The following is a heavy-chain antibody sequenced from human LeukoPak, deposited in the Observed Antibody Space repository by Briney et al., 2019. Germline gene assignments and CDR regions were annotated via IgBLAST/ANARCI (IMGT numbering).Heavy chain of an antibody. V-gene: IGHV4-39*07. CDR3: ARLWHCSSASCYTSYFAS. Sequence: PSETLSLTCTLAGASISSSDTCSGWLRQPPRKGLEWIVSISYMGCPYHHPSLSTPVTMSVDTSKNQFSLNLGSVTAADTAVYYCARLWHCSSASCYTSYFASWGQGTLVNVSS. CDR2: ISYMGCP. D-gene: IGHD2-2*02. CDR1: GASISSSDTC. J-gene: IGHJ4*02.